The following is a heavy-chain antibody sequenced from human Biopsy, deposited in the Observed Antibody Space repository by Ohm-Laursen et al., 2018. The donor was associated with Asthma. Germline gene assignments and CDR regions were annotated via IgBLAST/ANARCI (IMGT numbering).Heavy chain of an antibody. V-gene: IGHV3-7*03. D-gene: IGHD3-22*01. CDR3: ARGDSSNWSHYYFDY. CDR2: IKHDGTER. CDR1: GFSFGDYW. J-gene: IGHJ4*02. Sequence: SLRLSCAASGFSFGDYWVSWVRQVPGKGLEWVANIKHDGTERNHVDSLKGRFTISRDNAKNSLYLQMNSLRAEDTAVYYCARGDSSNWSHYYFDYWGQGTLVTVSS.